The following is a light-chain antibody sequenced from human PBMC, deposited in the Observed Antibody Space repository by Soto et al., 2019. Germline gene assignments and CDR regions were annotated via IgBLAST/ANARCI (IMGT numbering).Light chain of an antibody. V-gene: IGKV1-6*01. Sequence: IQMTQSPASRSVSVVDRVTITFRASQSINNYLNWYLQRPGQAPKLLIRSASTLQSGVPSRFSGSASGTDFTLTISSLQPEDFATYYCLQDYTYPWTFGQGTKVDIK. J-gene: IGKJ1*01. CDR1: QSINNY. CDR2: SAS. CDR3: LQDYTYPWT.